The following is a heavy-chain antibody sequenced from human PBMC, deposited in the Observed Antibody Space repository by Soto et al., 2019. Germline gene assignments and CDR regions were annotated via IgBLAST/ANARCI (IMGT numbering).Heavy chain of an antibody. CDR2: IIPIFGTA. CDR3: ARANIVVVPAAIRFGGFDY. CDR1: GGTFSSYA. V-gene: IGHV1-69*01. D-gene: IGHD2-2*01. Sequence: QVQLVQSGAEVKKPGSSVKVSCKASGGTFSSYAISWVRQAPGQGLEWMGGIIPIFGTANYAQKFQGRVTITADESTRTAYMELSSLRSEDTAVYYCARANIVVVPAAIRFGGFDYWGQGTLVTVSS. J-gene: IGHJ4*02.